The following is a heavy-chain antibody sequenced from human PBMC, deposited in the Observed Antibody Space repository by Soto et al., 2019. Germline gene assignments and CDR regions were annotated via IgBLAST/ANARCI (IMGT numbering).Heavy chain of an antibody. CDR2: ITGSSSSI. CDR3: TTDKAYYYYGMDV. CDR1: GFTFSSYS. J-gene: IGHJ6*02. V-gene: IGHV3-48*01. Sequence: PGGSLRLSCAASGFTFSSYSMNWVRQAPGKGLEWVSYITGSSSSIYCADSVQGRFTISRDDSKNTLYLQMNSLKTEDTAVYYCTTDKAYYYYGMDVWGQGTTVTVSS.